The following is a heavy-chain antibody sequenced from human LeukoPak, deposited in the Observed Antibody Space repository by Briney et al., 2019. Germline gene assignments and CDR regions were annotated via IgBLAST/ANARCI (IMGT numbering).Heavy chain of an antibody. D-gene: IGHD4-17*01. J-gene: IGHJ5*02. CDR3: ARDRPYYGDDWFDP. CDR1: GFTFDDYA. CDR2: ISWNSGSI. Sequence: PGGSLRLSCAASGFTFDDYAMHWVRQAPGKGLEWVSGISWNSGSIGYADSVKGRFTISRDNAKNSLYLQMNSLRAEDTAVYYCARDRPYYGDDWFDPWGQGTLVTVSS. V-gene: IGHV3-9*01.